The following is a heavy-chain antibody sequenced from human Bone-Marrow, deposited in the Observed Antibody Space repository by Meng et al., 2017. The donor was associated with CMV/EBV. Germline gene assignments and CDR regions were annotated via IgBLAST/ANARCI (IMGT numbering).Heavy chain of an antibody. V-gene: IGHV3-74*01. CDR2: INSDGSST. CDR1: GFTFSSYA. D-gene: IGHD3-3*01. J-gene: IGHJ3*02. Sequence: GESLKISCAASGFTFSSYAMHWVRQAPGKGLVWVSRINSDGSSTSYADSVKGRFTISRDNAKNTLYLQMNSLRAEDTAVYYCASLGGDFWSGYPSPVAFDIWGQGTMVTVSS. CDR3: ASLGGDFWSGYPSPVAFDI.